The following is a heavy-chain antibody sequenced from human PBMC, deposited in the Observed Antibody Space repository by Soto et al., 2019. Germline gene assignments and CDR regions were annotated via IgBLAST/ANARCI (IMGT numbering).Heavy chain of an antibody. CDR3: ARLKGIAVADY. V-gene: IGHV4-39*01. CDR2: IYYSGST. CDR1: GGSISSIVYY. Sequence: SETLSLTCTVSGGSISSIVYYWGWIRQPPGKGLEWIGSIYYSGSTYYNPSLKSRVTISVDTSKNQFSLKLSSVTAADTAVYYCARLKGIAVADYWGQGTLVTVSS. J-gene: IGHJ4*02. D-gene: IGHD6-19*01.